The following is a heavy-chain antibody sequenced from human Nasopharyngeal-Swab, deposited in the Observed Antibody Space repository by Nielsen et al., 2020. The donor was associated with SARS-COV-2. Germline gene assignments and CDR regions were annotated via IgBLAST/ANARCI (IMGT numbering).Heavy chain of an antibody. V-gene: IGHV3-48*03. CDR3: ARDGLDYDFWSAYFMDV. CDR2: ISGSGSPI. J-gene: IGHJ6*02. D-gene: IGHD3-3*01. Sequence: WIRQPPGKGLQWLSYISGSGSPIYYADSVKGRFTISRDNAKNSLYLQMNSLRAEDTAIYYCARDGLDYDFWSAYFMDVWGQGTTVTVSS.